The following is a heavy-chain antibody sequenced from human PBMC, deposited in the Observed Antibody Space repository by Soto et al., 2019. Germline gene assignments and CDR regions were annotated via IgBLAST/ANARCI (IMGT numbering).Heavy chain of an antibody. CDR3: ATLGQRQEFDY. Sequence: PSETLSLTCTVSGGSISSYYWSWIRQPPGKGLEWIGYIYYSGSTNYNPSLKSRVTISVDTSKNQFSLKLSSVTAADTAVYYCATLGQRQEFDYWGQGTLVTVSS. CDR2: IYYSGST. J-gene: IGHJ4*02. V-gene: IGHV4-59*01. D-gene: IGHD6-25*01. CDR1: GGSISSYY.